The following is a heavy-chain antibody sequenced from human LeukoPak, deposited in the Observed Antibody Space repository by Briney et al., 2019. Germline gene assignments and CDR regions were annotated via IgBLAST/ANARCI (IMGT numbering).Heavy chain of an antibody. CDR1: GYTFTNNR. CDR3: TRDTIYAKGDY. D-gene: IGHD2/OR15-2a*01. V-gene: IGHV1-18*01. CDR2: ISPYNGNT. J-gene: IGHJ4*02. Sequence: ASVKVSFKASGYTFTNNRISWMRQAPGQAPEWMGWISPYNGNTHYTPNLRGRLTMTTDTSTSTAYMERRSLTSDDTAVYYCTRDTIYAKGDYWGQGTLVTVSS.